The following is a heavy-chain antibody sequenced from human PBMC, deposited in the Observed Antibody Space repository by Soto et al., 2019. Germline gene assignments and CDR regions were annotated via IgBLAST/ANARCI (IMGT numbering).Heavy chain of an antibody. V-gene: IGHV1-46*01. D-gene: IGHD2-15*01. J-gene: IGHJ4*02. CDR1: GYTVTICV. CDR3: ARQYCSGGSCYNLDY. CDR2: INPSGGST. Sequence: ASVKVSSKASGYTVTICVMRCVRQAKGQGLEWMGIINPSGGSTSYAQKFQGRVTMTRDTSTSTVYMELSSLRSEDTAVYYCARQYCSGGSCYNLDYWGQGALVTAPQ.